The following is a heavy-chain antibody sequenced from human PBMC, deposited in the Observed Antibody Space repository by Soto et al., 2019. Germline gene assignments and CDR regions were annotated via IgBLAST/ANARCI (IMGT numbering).Heavy chain of an antibody. J-gene: IGHJ5*02. CDR3: ARDRVGMVVDATPYWFDP. V-gene: IGHV1-69*01. D-gene: IGHD2-15*01. CDR1: GGTFSSYA. CDR2: IIPIFGTA. Sequence: QVQLVQSGAEVKKPGSSVKVSCKASGGTFSSYAISWVRQAPGQGLEWMGGIIPIFGTANYAQKFQGRVTITADESTSTAYMELSSLRSEDTAVYYCARDRVGMVVDATPYWFDPWGQGTLVTVSS.